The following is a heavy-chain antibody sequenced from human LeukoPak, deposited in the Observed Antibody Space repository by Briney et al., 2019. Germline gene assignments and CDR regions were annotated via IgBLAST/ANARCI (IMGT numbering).Heavy chain of an antibody. CDR3: ARVIFDGSTSCCFDAFDI. J-gene: IGHJ3*02. CDR1: GGSISSGGYY. D-gene: IGHD2-2*01. CDR2: IYHSGST. V-gene: IGHV4-30-2*01. Sequence: SETLSLTCTVYGGSISSGGYYWSWIRQPPGKGLEWMGYIYHSGSTYYNPSLKSRVTTSVDRSKNQFSLKLSSVTAADTAVYYCARVIFDGSTSCCFDAFDIWGQGTMVTVSS.